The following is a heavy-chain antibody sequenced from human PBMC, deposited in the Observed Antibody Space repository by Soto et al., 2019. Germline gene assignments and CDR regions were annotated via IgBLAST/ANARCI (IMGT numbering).Heavy chain of an antibody. Sequence: QVQLVQSGAEVKKPGSSVKVSCKASGGTFSSYAISWVRQAPGQGLEWMGGIIPIFGTANYAQESQGRVTITAGESTGTAYMELSSLGSEVTAVYFCARDGGTAMVLDVWGQGTTVTVS. CDR2: IIPIFGTA. J-gene: IGHJ6*02. CDR1: GGTFSSYA. V-gene: IGHV1-69*01. D-gene: IGHD5-18*01. CDR3: ARDGGTAMVLDV.